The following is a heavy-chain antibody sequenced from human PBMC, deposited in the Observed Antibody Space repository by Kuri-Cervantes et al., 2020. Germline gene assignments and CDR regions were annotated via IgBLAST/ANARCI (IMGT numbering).Heavy chain of an antibody. CDR2: ISWNSGSI. D-gene: IGHD3-10*01. CDR3: ARDPSRNYYGSGSYYNAVQYYYYYGMDV. Sequence: GGSLRLSCAASGFTFDDYAMHWVRQAPGKGLEWVSGISWNSGSIGYADSVKGRFTISRDNSKNTLYLQMNSLRAEDTAVYYCARDPSRNYYGSGSYYNAVQYYYYYGMDVWGQGTTVTVSS. J-gene: IGHJ6*02. CDR1: GFTFDDYA. V-gene: IGHV3-9*01.